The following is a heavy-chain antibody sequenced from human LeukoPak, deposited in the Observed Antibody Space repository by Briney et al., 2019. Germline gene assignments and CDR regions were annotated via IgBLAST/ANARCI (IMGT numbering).Heavy chain of an antibody. CDR2: VYYSGST. Sequence: SETLSLTCTVSGGSISSGGYYWSWIRQPPGKGLEWIGYVYYSGSTNYNPSLKSRVTISVDTSKNQFSLKLNSVTAADTAVYYCARGGYYFDYWGQGTLVTVSS. CDR3: ARGGYYFDY. J-gene: IGHJ4*02. V-gene: IGHV4-61*08. CDR1: GGSISSGGYY.